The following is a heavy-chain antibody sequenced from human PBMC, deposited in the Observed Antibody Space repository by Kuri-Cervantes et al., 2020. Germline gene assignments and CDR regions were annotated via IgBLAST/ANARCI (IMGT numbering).Heavy chain of an antibody. CDR2: ISYDGSNK. J-gene: IGHJ4*02. V-gene: IGHV3-30-3*01. CDR1: GFTFSSYA. D-gene: IGHD3-3*01. Sequence: GESLKISCAASGFTFSSYAMSWVRQAPGKGLEWVAVISYDGSNKYYADSVKGRFTISRDNSKNTLYLQMNSLRAEDTAVYYCARGPLYDFWSGFPPDYWGQGTLVTVSS. CDR3: ARGPLYDFWSGFPPDY.